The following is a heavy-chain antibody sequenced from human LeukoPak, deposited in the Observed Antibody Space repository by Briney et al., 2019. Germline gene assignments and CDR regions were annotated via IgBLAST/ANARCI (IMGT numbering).Heavy chain of an antibody. D-gene: IGHD6-19*01. V-gene: IGHV3-23*01. Sequence: GGSLRLSCAASGFTFSSYAMSWVRQAPGKGLEWVSAISGSGGTTYYADSVKGRFTISRDNSKNTLYLQMSSLRAEDTALYYCAKDPEYSSGWYLDSWGQGTLVTVSS. CDR2: ISGSGGTT. J-gene: IGHJ4*02. CDR3: AKDPEYSSGWYLDS. CDR1: GFTFSSYA.